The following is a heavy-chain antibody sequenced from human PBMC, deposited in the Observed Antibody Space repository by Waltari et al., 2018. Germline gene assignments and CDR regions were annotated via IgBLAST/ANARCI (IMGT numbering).Heavy chain of an antibody. CDR2: IYYSGST. J-gene: IGHJ6*03. V-gene: IGHV4-59*01. CDR1: GGSISSYY. D-gene: IGHD2-21*01. Sequence: QVQLQESGPGLVKPSETLSLTCTVSGGSISSYYWTWIRQPPGKVLEWIGYIYYSGSTNYNPSLKSRVTISVDTSKNQFSLKLSSVTAADTAVYYCARVGYCGGDCYPGYYYYYMDVWGKGTTVTVSS. CDR3: ARVGYCGGDCYPGYYYYYMDV.